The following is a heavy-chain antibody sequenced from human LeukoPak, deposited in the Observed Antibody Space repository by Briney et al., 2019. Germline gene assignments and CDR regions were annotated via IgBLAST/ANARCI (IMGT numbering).Heavy chain of an antibody. Sequence: ASVKVSCKASGYTFSTYGISWVRQAPGQGLEWMGWISPYSDNTEYAQKFQGRVTMTTDTSTSTAYMELRSLRSDDTAVYYCARDPPHSSGPNSPCFEYWGQGTLVTASS. CDR2: ISPYSDNT. CDR3: ARDPPHSSGPNSPCFEY. J-gene: IGHJ4*02. D-gene: IGHD6-19*01. CDR1: GYTFSTYG. V-gene: IGHV1-18*01.